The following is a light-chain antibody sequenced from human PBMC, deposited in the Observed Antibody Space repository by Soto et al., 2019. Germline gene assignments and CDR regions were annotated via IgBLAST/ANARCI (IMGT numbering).Light chain of an antibody. Sequence: EIVMTQSPATLSVSPGKRATLSCRASQSVSSDLAWYQQKPGQAPSLLIYGASTRATGIPARFSRSGSGTEFTLTISSLQSEDFAVYYCQQFYRGWTFGQGTKVEIE. J-gene: IGKJ1*01. V-gene: IGKV3-15*01. CDR1: QSVSSD. CDR3: QQFYRGWT. CDR2: GAS.